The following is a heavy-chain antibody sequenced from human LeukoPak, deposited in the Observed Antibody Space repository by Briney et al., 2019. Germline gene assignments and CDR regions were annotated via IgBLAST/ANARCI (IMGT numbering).Heavy chain of an antibody. CDR3: ARREYYYDSSGYHDAFDI. CDR2: IYYSGTS. J-gene: IGHJ3*02. Sequence: SETLSLTCTVSGGSIRSGDSYWSWIRQHPGKGLEWIGYIYYSGTSYYNPSLKSRFIISVDTSKNQFSLKLSSVTAADTAVYYCARREYYYDSSGYHDAFDIWGQGTMVTVFS. D-gene: IGHD3-22*01. CDR1: GGSIRSGDSY. V-gene: IGHV4-31*03.